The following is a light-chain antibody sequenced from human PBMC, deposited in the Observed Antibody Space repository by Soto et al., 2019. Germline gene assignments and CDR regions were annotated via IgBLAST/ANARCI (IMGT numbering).Light chain of an antibody. Sequence: MQPSHSPYSLSASVGDRVTITCRASQSISSYLNWYQQKPGKAPKLLIYAASSLQSGVPSRFSGSGSGTDFTLTIIRLEPEDCAVYYCQHYGCLPTTFGQGTKVDNK. CDR2: AAS. V-gene: IGKV1-39*01. J-gene: IGKJ1*01. CDR1: QSISSY. CDR3: QHYGCLPTT.